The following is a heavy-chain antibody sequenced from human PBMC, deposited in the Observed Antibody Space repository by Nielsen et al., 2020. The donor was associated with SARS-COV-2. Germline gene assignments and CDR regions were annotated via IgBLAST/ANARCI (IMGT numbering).Heavy chain of an antibody. V-gene: IGHV4-30-2*01. CDR2: IYHSGRT. CDR3: ARGGRITFGGADDAFDI. CDR1: GGSISSGGYS. D-gene: IGHD3-16*01. J-gene: IGHJ3*02. Sequence: LRLSCADSGGSISSGGYSWSWIRQPPGKGLEWIGYIYHSGRTYYNPSLKSRVTISVDRSKNQFSLKLSSVTAADTAVYYCARGGRITFGGADDAFDIWGQGTMVTVSS.